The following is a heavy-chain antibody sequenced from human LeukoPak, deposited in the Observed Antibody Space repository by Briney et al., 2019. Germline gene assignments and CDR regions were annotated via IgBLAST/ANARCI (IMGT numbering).Heavy chain of an antibody. Sequence: SETLSLTCAVYGGYFSGYYWSWIRQPPGKGLEWIGEINHSGSTNYNPSLKSRVTISVDTSKNQFSLKLSSVTAADTAVYYCARGRYCSSTSCLNYYYYYGMDVWGQGTTVTVSS. CDR2: INHSGST. V-gene: IGHV4-34*01. CDR3: ARGRYCSSTSCLNYYYYYGMDV. D-gene: IGHD2-2*01. J-gene: IGHJ6*02. CDR1: GGYFSGYY.